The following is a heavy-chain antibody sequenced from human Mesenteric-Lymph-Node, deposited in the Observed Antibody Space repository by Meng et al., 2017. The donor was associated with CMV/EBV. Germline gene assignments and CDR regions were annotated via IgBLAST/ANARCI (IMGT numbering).Heavy chain of an antibody. V-gene: IGHV1-18*01. J-gene: IGHJ3*02. Sequence: ASVKVSCKASGYTFTSYGISWVRQAPGQGLEWMGWISAYNGNTNYPQNLQGRVTLTTDTSTSTAYMELRSLRSDDTAVYYCVRVRQWLPHDALDIWGQGTMVTVSS. CDR2: ISAYNGNT. CDR3: VRVRQWLPHDALDI. D-gene: IGHD6-19*01. CDR1: GYTFTSYG.